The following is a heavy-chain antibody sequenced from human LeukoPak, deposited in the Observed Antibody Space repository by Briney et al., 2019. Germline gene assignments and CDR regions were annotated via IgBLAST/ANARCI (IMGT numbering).Heavy chain of an antibody. J-gene: IGHJ5*02. CDR3: ARRKGNREYKDWFDP. Sequence: ETLSLTCTVSGGSLRSFYYWTWIRQPPGKGLQWVGYINHSGTTYYNPSLKSRVTMSVDTSKKQVYLKVTSVTAADTAIYYCARRKGNREYKDWFDPWGQGTLVTVSS. CDR2: INHSGTT. D-gene: IGHD6-6*01. V-gene: IGHV4-59*08. CDR1: GGSLRSFYY.